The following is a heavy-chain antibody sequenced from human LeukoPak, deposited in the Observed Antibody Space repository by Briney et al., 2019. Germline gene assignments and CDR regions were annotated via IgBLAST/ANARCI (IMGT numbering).Heavy chain of an antibody. J-gene: IGHJ6*03. V-gene: IGHV1-46*01. CDR2: INPSDGAT. CDR3: AREQRGELSGSLGGLFASYYTYYYMDV. D-gene: IGHD1-26*01. CDR1: GYTFTNYY. Sequence: ASVTVSCKASGYTFTNYYIHWARQAPGQGLEWMGMINPSDGATTYAQRFQGRVIMTRDMSTNTVYMDLRSLRSEDTAVYFCAREQRGELSGSLGGLFASYYTYYYMDVWGRGTTVSVSS.